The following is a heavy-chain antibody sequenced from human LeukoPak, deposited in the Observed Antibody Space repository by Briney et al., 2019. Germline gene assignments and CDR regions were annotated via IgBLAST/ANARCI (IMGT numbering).Heavy chain of an antibody. J-gene: IGHJ4*02. D-gene: IGHD2-2*02. V-gene: IGHV4-30-2*01. CDR2: ISHSGST. CDR1: GHSIVSTRAG. CDR3: ARGLIVPSTIFDD. Sequence: SLSLSPARAVSGHSIVSTRAGCTWIQQPPWKGLERIGFISHSGSTYYNPSLKSRVTMSVDRSANQFTLKLSSVTAADTAVYYCARGLIVPSTIFDDWGKGAMVTVSS.